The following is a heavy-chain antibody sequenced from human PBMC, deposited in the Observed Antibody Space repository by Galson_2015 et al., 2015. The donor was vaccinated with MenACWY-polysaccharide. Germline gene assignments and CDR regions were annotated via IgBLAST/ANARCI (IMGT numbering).Heavy chain of an antibody. CDR2: ISYDGSNK. CDR1: GFTFSSYA. D-gene: IGHD1-14*01. J-gene: IGHJ4*02. Sequence: SLRLSCAASGFTFSSYAMHWVRQAPGKGLEWVAVISYDGSNKYYADSVKGRFTISRDNSKNTLYLQMNSLRAEDTVVYYCARDIPGADDYRAQGTLVTVSS. V-gene: IGHV3-30-3*01. CDR3: ARDIPGADDY.